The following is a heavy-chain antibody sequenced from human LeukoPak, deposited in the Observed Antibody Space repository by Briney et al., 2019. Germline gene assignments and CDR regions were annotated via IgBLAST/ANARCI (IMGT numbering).Heavy chain of an antibody. D-gene: IGHD6-13*01. J-gene: IGHJ4*02. Sequence: GGSLRLSCAASGFTFGDYGMSWVRQAPGKGLEWVSGINWNGGSTGYADSVKGRFTISRDNAKNSLYLQMNSLRAEDTALYYCARISSWLPLDYWGQGTLVTVSS. CDR3: ARISSWLPLDY. CDR1: GFTFGDYG. CDR2: INWNGGST. V-gene: IGHV3-20*04.